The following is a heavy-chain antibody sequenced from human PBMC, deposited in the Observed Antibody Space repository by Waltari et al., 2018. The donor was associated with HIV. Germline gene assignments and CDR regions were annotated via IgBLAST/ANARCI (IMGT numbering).Heavy chain of an antibody. V-gene: IGHV1-2*06. CDR1: GYTFTGYD. Sequence: QVQLVQSGAEVKKPGASVKVSCKASGYTFTGYDMQWVRQAPGQGLEWRERINPNSGGPNYAQQFQGRGTMTRDTSISTAYMELSRLRSDDTAVYYCAREGARMTTMIYYYYGMDVWGQGTTVTVSS. D-gene: IGHD4-4*01. CDR3: AREGARMTTMIYYYYGMDV. CDR2: INPNSGGP. J-gene: IGHJ6*02.